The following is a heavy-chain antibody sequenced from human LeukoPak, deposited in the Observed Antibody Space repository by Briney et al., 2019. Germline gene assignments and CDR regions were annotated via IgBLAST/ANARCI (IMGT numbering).Heavy chain of an antibody. CDR3: AGRDSARNPWAY. Sequence: GGSLRLSCAASGFTFTNFWMNWIRRAPGRGLEWVANIRPDGSEQFYADSVKGRFTISRDNAKNSVYLQMNSLRADDTAVYYCAGRDSARNPWAYWGQGTLVTVST. D-gene: IGHD4-11*01. V-gene: IGHV3-7*01. CDR1: GFTFTNFW. J-gene: IGHJ4*02. CDR2: IRPDGSEQ.